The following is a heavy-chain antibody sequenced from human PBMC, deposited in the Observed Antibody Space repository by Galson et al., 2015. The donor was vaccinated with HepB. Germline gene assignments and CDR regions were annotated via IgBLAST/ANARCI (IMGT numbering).Heavy chain of an antibody. CDR3: ASGAPTYYYDSSGYYHFDY. V-gene: IGHV1-69*06. J-gene: IGHJ4*01. CDR1: GGTFSSYA. D-gene: IGHD3-22*01. CDR2: IIPIFGTA. Sequence: QSGAEVKRPGASVKVSCKASGGTFSSYAISWVRQAPGQGLEWMGGIIPIFGTANYAQKFQGRVTITADKSTSTAYMELSSLRSEDTAVYYCASGAPTYYYDSSGYYHFDYWGHGTLVTVSS.